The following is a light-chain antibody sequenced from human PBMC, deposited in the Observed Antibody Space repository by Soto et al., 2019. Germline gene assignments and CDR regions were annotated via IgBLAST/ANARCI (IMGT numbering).Light chain of an antibody. Sequence: EIVLTQSPATPSLSPGERATLSCRSSQSVNNYLAWYQQKPGQAPRLLIYDASNRASDIPARFSGSGSGTDFTLTISSLEPEDFAVYYCQQRGNWPPITFGQGTRLEIK. CDR1: QSVNNY. V-gene: IGKV3-11*01. J-gene: IGKJ5*01. CDR3: QQRGNWPPIT. CDR2: DAS.